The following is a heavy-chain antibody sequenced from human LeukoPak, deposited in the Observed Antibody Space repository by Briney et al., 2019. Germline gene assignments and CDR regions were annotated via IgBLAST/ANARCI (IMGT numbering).Heavy chain of an antibody. CDR1: GFTFDDYT. CDR3: AKEYYLGGNHEAWFAY. Sequence: PGGSLRLSCAASGFTFDDYTMHWVRQAPGKGLELVSLISWDGGSTYYADSVKGRFTISRDNSKNSLYLQMNSLRTEDTALYYCAKEYYLGGNHEAWFAYWGQGTLVAVSS. D-gene: IGHD4-23*01. J-gene: IGHJ4*02. CDR2: ISWDGGST. V-gene: IGHV3-43*01.